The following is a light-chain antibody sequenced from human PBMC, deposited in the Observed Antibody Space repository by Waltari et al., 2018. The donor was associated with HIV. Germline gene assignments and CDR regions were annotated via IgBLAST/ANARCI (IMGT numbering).Light chain of an antibody. V-gene: IGKV1-39*01. CDR1: QTIANY. CDR3: QQSYSTPPYT. J-gene: IGKJ2*01. CDR2: AAS. Sequence: IQMTQSPSSLSASVGDRVIITCRASQTIANYLNWYQQKSGKAPKVLIYAASSLESGVPSRFSGSGFRTDFTLTITALQPEDFGTYYCQQSYSTPPYTFGPGTKLEI.